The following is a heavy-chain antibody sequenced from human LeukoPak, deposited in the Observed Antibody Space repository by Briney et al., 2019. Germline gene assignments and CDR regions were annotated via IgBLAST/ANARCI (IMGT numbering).Heavy chain of an antibody. Sequence: SETLSLTCTVPGGSISSYYWSWIRQPAGKGLEWIGRIYTSGSTNYNPSLKSRVTMSVDTSKNQFSLKLSSVTAADTAVYYCARDVGDFWSGYPSDYFDYWGQGTLVTVSS. V-gene: IGHV4-4*07. CDR3: ARDVGDFWSGYPSDYFDY. CDR1: GGSISSYY. CDR2: IYTSGST. J-gene: IGHJ4*02. D-gene: IGHD3-3*01.